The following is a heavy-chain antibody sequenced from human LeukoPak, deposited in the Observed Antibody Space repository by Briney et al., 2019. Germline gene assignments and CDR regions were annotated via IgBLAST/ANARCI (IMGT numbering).Heavy chain of an antibody. CDR3: AKDPRTVPGYYFDY. CDR1: GFTFSSSA. CDR2: ISGSEGGT. J-gene: IGHJ4*02. Sequence: PGGSLTLSCAASGFTFSSSAMSWVRQAAGKGLEWVSGISGSEGGTYYADSVKGRFTIYRDNSKNTLYLQMNSLRAEDTALYYCAKDPRTVPGYYFDYWGQGTLVTVSS. D-gene: IGHD2-2*01. V-gene: IGHV3-23*01.